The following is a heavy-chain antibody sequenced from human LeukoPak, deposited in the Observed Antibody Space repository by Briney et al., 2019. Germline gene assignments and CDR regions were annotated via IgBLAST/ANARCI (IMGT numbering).Heavy chain of an antibody. Sequence: GGPLRLSCGVSGFTFSRYAVRCVPDARGRGVECVSDLWGWGDHIQCTHSVGGRYTLSRDTSKNTLSTHMYTVRAEDTAVYYCAKGLLFTIIVVVNADAFEIWGQGTMVTASS. J-gene: IGHJ3*02. CDR3: AKGLLFTIIVVVNADAFEI. CDR2: LWGWGDHI. CDR1: GFTFSRYA. D-gene: IGHD3-22*01. V-gene: IGHV3-23*01.